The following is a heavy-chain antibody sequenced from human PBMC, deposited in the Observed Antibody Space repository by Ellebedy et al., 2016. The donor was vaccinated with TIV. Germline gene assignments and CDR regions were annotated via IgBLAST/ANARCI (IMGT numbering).Heavy chain of an antibody. J-gene: IGHJ6*02. CDR2: INHSGST. V-gene: IGHV4-34*01. CDR3: AGLRYFDLYYYYGMDV. Sequence: SETLSLTCAVYGGSFSGYYWSWIRQPPGKGLEWIGEINHSGSTNYSPSLKSRVTISVDTSKNQFSLKLSSVTAADTAVYYCAGLRYFDLYYYYGMDVWGQGTTVTVSS. D-gene: IGHD3-9*01. CDR1: GGSFSGYY.